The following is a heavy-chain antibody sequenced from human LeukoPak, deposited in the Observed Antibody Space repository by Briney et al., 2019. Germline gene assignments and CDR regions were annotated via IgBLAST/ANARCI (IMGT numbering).Heavy chain of an antibody. D-gene: IGHD6-13*01. CDR1: GFTFSSYA. CDR3: GRGGYSSSWFWVD. V-gene: IGHV3-7*01. J-gene: IGHJ4*02. CDR2: IKQDGSAQ. Sequence: GGSLRLSCAASGFTFSSYAMTWVRQAPGKGLEWVANIKQDGSAQYYVDSVKGRFTISRDNAKNSLYLQMNSLRAEDTAVYYCGRGGYSSSWFWVDWGQGTLVSVSS.